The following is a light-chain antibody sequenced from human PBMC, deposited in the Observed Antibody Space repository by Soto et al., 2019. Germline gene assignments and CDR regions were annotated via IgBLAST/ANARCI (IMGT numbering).Light chain of an antibody. J-gene: IGKJ2*01. V-gene: IGKV1-39*01. Sequence: DIQMTQSPSSLSASVGDTVTITCRASQNISDSVNWYQHKPGQAPKLLIYVASSLQSGVPSRLSGSGSGTDFTLTISSLQPEDFASYYCQNYWTFGQGTKVDIK. CDR1: QNISDS. CDR3: QNYWT. CDR2: VAS.